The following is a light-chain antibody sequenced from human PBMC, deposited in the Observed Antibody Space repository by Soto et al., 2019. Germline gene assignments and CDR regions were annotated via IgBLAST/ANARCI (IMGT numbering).Light chain of an antibody. CDR3: SSYAGIFYV. CDR2: EVS. Sequence: ALPQPPSPFPSPGQSVTISSPRTTSDAGGYNYFSWFHQHPGKAPKLMIDEVSKRPSGVPDRFSGSKSGNTASLTVSGLQAEDEADYYCSSYAGIFYVFGTGTKVTVL. V-gene: IGLV2-8*01. J-gene: IGLJ1*01. CDR1: TSDAGGYNY.